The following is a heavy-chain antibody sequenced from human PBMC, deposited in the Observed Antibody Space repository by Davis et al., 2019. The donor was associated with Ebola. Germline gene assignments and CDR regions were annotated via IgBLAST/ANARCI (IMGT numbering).Heavy chain of an antibody. V-gene: IGHV3-23*01. Sequence: PGGSLRPSCADSVITFSSYAMSWVRQVPDKGLEWVSGISGIGGSTYYADSVKGRFTISRDNSKNTLYLQMNILRAEDTSMYYCARRGTSSWYAGWFDPWGQGTLVTVSS. CDR1: VITFSSYA. CDR2: ISGIGGST. J-gene: IGHJ5*02. CDR3: ARRGTSSWYAGWFDP. D-gene: IGHD6-13*01.